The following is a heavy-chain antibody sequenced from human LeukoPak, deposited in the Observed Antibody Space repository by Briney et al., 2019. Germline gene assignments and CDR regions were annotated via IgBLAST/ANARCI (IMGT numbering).Heavy chain of an antibody. J-gene: IGHJ4*02. Sequence: SETLSLTCGVYGGSFSAYCWSWIRQPPGKGLEWIGESNHSGSTTYNPSLKSRVTISVDTSKNQFSLKLSSVTAADTAVYYCARGRSLHCFDYWGQGTLVTVSS. CDR2: SNHSGST. CDR3: ARGRSLHCFDY. CDR1: GGSFSAYC. V-gene: IGHV4-34*01.